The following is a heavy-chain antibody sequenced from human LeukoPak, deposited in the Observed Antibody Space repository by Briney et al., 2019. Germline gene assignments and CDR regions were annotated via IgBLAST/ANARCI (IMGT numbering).Heavy chain of an antibody. CDR3: ARRSNSDGSFDY. Sequence: SQTLSLTCAISGDSVSSNSAGWSWIRQSPSRGLEWLGRTYYRSKWYNDYAASVKSRITINPDTSKNQFSLQLNSVTPEDTAAYYCARRSNSDGSFDYWGQGTLVTVSS. CDR1: GDSVSSNSAG. V-gene: IGHV6-1*01. J-gene: IGHJ4*02. D-gene: IGHD4-11*01. CDR2: TYYRSKWYN.